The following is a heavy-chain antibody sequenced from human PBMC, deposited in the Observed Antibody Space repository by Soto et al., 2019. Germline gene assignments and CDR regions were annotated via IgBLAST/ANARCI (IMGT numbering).Heavy chain of an antibody. V-gene: IGHV1-3*01. D-gene: IGHD3-10*01. Sequence: ASVKVSCKASGYTFTTCAMHWVRQAPGQTLEWMGWINAGNGNPKYSQKFQGRVTITRDTSASTAYMELSSLNSEDTAVYYCARVLLGSGTYYNTFDYWGQGTLVTV. CDR1: GYTFTTCA. CDR3: ARVLLGSGTYYNTFDY. J-gene: IGHJ4*02. CDR2: INAGNGNP.